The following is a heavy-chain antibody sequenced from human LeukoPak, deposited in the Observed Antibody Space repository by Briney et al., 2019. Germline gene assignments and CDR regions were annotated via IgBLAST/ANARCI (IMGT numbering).Heavy chain of an antibody. CDR1: GFTCSSCG. D-gene: IGHD1-26*01. J-gene: IGHJ6*02. V-gene: IGHV3-23*01. CDR2: ISGSGGGT. CDR3: AIWEDV. Sequence: QPGGALRLSCVASGFTCSSCGMFWVRQAPGKGLEWVSSISGSGGGTFYADSVKGRFTISRDNSKNTLYLQMHSLTAEDTAVYYCAIWEDVWGQGTTVTVSS.